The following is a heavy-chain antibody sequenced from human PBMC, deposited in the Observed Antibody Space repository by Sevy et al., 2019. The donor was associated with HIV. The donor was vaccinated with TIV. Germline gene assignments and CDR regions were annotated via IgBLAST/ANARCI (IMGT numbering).Heavy chain of an antibody. D-gene: IGHD3-10*01. J-gene: IGHJ6*02. CDR1: GYTFISYG. V-gene: IGHV1-18*01. CDR3: ARDSMPTVQGIIITPYYYGMDL. Sequence: ASVKVSCKASGYTFISYGISWVRQAPGQGLEWMGWISCDNGNTISAQNLQGRVTMSTDTSTSTAYMELRSLRSDDTAVYYCARDSMPTVQGIIITPYYYGMDLWGQGTTVTVSS. CDR2: ISCDNGNT.